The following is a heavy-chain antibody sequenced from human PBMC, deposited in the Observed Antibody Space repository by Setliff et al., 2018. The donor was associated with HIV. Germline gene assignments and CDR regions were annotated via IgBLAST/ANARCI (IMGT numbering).Heavy chain of an antibody. V-gene: IGHV4-39*01. D-gene: IGHD6-19*01. Sequence: NPSETLSLTCTVSGDSISSSSYYWGWIRQPPGKGLEWIGSIYYSGSTYYNPSLRSRVTISVDTSKNQFSLKLSSVTAADTAVYYCARPYSYSSGWYFPWRDYYYMDVWGKGTTVTVSS. CDR1: GDSISSSSYY. CDR3: ARPYSYSSGWYFPWRDYYYMDV. CDR2: IYYSGST. J-gene: IGHJ6*03.